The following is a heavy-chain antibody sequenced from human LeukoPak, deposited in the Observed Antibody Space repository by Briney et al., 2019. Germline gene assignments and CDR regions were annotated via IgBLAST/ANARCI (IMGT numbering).Heavy chain of an antibody. Sequence: SETLSLTCTVSGDSFNSNNYFWVCKPQSTGMELEWGSNIYYIRTSYYNPSLNRRVTISIDTTKNQFLLNLRSVADATAAYYFCARHRSGSYIRYFDFWGQGALVTVS. D-gene: IGHD1-26*01. CDR1: GDSFNSNNYF. V-gene: IGHV4-39*01. CDR2: IYYIRTS. CDR3: ARHRSGSYIRYFDF. J-gene: IGHJ4*02.